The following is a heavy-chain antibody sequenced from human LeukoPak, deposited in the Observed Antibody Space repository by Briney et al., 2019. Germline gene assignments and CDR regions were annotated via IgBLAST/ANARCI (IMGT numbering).Heavy chain of an antibody. J-gene: IGHJ3*02. CDR1: GFTFSSYA. V-gene: IGHV3-21*01. CDR2: ISSSSSSI. Sequence: PGGSLRLSCAASGFTFSSYAMSWVRQAPGKGLEWVSSISSSSSSIYYADSVKGRFTISRDNAKNTLYLQMNSLRAEDTAVYYCARDRGYTVTTFEAQDAFDIWGQGTMVTVSS. CDR3: ARDRGYTVTTFEAQDAFDI. D-gene: IGHD4-17*01.